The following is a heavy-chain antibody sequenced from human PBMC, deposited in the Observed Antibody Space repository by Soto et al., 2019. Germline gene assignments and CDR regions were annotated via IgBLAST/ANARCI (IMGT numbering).Heavy chain of an antibody. D-gene: IGHD5-12*01. CDR3: AREGGMATSDY. CDR2: ISSSSSYI. J-gene: IGHJ4*02. V-gene: IGHV3-21*01. CDR1: GFTFSSHR. Sequence: PXGSLRRTCAASGFTFSSHRLNWVPEAQGKGLEWVSSISSSSSYIYYADSVKGRFTISRDNAKNSLYLQMNSLRAEDTAVYYCAREGGMATSDYWAQGTLVTVSS.